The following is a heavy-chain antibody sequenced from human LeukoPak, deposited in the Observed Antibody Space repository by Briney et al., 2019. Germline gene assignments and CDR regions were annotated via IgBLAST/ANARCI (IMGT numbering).Heavy chain of an antibody. CDR1: GGFISSGTHY. D-gene: IGHD1-7*01. Sequence: SETLSLTCDVSGGFISSGTHYWMWVRQPVGKGLEWLGRIFTSGSPTYNSSLESRLIISIDKSKNQFSLKLRSVTAADTAVYYRARRWNYKDGFDVWGRGTLVTVSS. J-gene: IGHJ3*01. CDR2: IFTSGSP. CDR3: ARRWNYKDGFDV. V-gene: IGHV4-61*02.